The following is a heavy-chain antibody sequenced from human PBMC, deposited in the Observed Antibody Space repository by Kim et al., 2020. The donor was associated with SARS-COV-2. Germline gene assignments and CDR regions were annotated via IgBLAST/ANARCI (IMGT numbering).Heavy chain of an antibody. Sequence: DGSGTTYADSVKGRFTISRDNAKNTVYLQMNSLRAEDTAVYYCARTNYLDYWGQGTLVTVSS. CDR2: DGSGT. V-gene: IGHV3-74*01. J-gene: IGHJ4*02. CDR3: ARTNYLDY.